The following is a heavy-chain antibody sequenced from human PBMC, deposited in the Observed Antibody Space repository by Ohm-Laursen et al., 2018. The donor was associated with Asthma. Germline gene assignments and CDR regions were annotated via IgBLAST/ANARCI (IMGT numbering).Heavy chain of an antibody. CDR2: IGIASTFI. Sequence: SLRLSCTAFGSTLRRYSIPGVRQVPGKGWERVAPIGIASTFIYYADSVRGRFTTSRDNAKNSVYLQMNSLRAEDTALYYCARIGPEWELPGREYSLHHWGQGTQVTVSS. CDR3: ARIGPEWELPGREYSLHH. J-gene: IGHJ1*01. CDR1: GSTLRRYS. V-gene: IGHV3-21*01. D-gene: IGHD1-26*01.